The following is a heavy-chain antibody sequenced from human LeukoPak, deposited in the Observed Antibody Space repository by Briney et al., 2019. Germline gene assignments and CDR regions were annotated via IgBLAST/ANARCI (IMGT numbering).Heavy chain of an antibody. CDR3: ARDQDGYYDSSGYYPPFDY. V-gene: IGHV3-48*01. CDR2: ISSSSSTI. Sequence: GGSLRLSCAASGFTFSSYSMNWVRQAPGKGLEWVSYISSSSSTIYYADSVKGRFTISRDNAKNSLYLQMNSLRAEDTAVYYCARDQDGYYDSSGYYPPFDYWGQGTLVTVSS. D-gene: IGHD3-22*01. J-gene: IGHJ4*02. CDR1: GFTFSSYS.